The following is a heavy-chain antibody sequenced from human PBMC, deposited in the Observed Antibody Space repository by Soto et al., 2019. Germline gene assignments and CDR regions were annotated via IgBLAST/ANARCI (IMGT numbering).Heavy chain of an antibody. CDR3: ARVYSGSYSDS. D-gene: IGHD1-26*01. CDR2: IFHSGST. CDR1: GGSISSNNL. J-gene: IGHJ4*02. Sequence: SETLSVTCAVSGGSISSNNLWSWVRQPPGKGLEWIGEIFHSGSTHYSPSLKSRVTISVDKSKNHFSLNLTSVTAADTAVYYCARVYSGSYSDSWGQGTLVTVSS. V-gene: IGHV4-4*02.